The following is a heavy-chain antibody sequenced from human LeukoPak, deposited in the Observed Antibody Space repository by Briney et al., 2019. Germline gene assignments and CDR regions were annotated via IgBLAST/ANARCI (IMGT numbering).Heavy chain of an antibody. Sequence: SQTLFLTCTDSGGSITSGSYYWSWIRQPAGKGLEWLGRIYSSGSTAYNPSVKSRVTMSVDTSKNQFSLRLSSVTAADTAVYYCAREGLIVPTGMYNWFDPWGQGTLVTVSS. J-gene: IGHJ5*02. CDR1: GGSITSGSYY. CDR2: IYSSGST. CDR3: AREGLIVPTGMYNWFDP. D-gene: IGHD1-1*01. V-gene: IGHV4-61*02.